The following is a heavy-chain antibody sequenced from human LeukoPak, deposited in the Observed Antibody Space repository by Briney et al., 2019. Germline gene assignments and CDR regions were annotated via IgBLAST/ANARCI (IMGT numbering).Heavy chain of an antibody. CDR1: GFTFGSYS. Sequence: GGSLRLSCAASGFTFGSYSMNWVRQAPGKGLEWVSSISSSSSYIYYADSVKGRFTISRDNAKNSLYLQMNSLRAEDTAVYYCARGGSGTYYGIDYWGQGTLVTVSS. CDR3: ARGGSGTYYGIDY. J-gene: IGHJ4*02. D-gene: IGHD1-26*01. CDR2: ISSSSSYI. V-gene: IGHV3-21*01.